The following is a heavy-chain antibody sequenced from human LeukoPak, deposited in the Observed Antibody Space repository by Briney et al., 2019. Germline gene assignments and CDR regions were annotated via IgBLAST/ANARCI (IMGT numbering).Heavy chain of an antibody. CDR2: IYYSGST. CDR3: ARQVPYTSRPDY. Sequence: SETLSLTCTVSGDSINIYYWTWIRQPPGKGLEWIGYIYYSGSTNYNPSLKSRVTISVDTSKNQFSLKLDSVTAADTAVYYCARQVPYTSRPDYWGREPWSPSPQ. J-gene: IGHJ4*02. V-gene: IGHV4-59*08. CDR1: GDSINIYY. D-gene: IGHD2-2*01.